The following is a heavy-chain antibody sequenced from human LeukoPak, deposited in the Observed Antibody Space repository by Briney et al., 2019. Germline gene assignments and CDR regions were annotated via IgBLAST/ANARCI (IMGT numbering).Heavy chain of an antibody. D-gene: IGHD3-10*01. Sequence: SVPVSCMASGYPFTDFYIQWVRQAPGQRLEWMGWINPHSGGTNYAQNYQGRVTMTSDTSISTAYMELSRLKSDDTAVYYCARNILTSTGTHASGFDYWGQGTLVTVSS. V-gene: IGHV1-2*02. CDR1: GYPFTDFY. CDR2: INPHSGGT. CDR3: ARNILTSTGTHASGFDY. J-gene: IGHJ4*02.